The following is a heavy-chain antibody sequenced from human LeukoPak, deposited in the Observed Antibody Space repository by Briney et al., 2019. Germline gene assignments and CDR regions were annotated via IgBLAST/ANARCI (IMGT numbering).Heavy chain of an antibody. CDR3: ARAVNQRVHHNFDY. Sequence: PSETLSLTCTVSGGSISSGNYYWSWIRQHPGKGLEWIGYIYNTGSPYYNPSLRSRVTISPDTSKNEFSLSLSAVTAADTAVYYCARAVNQRVHHNFDYWGQGALVTVSS. D-gene: IGHD6-13*01. J-gene: IGHJ4*02. V-gene: IGHV4-31*03. CDR2: IYNTGSP. CDR1: GGSISSGNYY.